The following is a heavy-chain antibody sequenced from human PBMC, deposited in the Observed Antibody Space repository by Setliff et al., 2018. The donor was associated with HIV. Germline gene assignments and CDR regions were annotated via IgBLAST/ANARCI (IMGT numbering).Heavy chain of an antibody. V-gene: IGHV4-59*11. CDR2: IYYSGGT. CDR3: ARVPYPADYYMDV. CDR1: GGSISSHY. D-gene: IGHD6-19*01. Sequence: SETLSLTCTVSGGSISSHYWSWIRQPPGKGLEWIGSIYYSGGTYYNPSLKSRVTISIDTSKSQFSLKLTSVSAADTAIYYCARVPYPADYYMDVWGKGTTVTVSS. J-gene: IGHJ6*03.